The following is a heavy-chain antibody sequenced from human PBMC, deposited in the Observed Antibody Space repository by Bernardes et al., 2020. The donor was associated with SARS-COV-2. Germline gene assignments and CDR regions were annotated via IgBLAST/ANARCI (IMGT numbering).Heavy chain of an antibody. J-gene: IGHJ4*02. CDR1: GYTFTGYY. CDR3: AGRDEYSSSSVDY. CDR2: INPNSGGT. D-gene: IGHD6-6*01. Sequence: ASVKVSCKASGYTFTGYYMHWVRQAPGQGLEWMGWINPNSGGTNYAQKFQGRVTMTRDTSISTAYMELSRLRSDDTAVYYCAGRDEYSSSSVDYWGQGTLVTVSS. V-gene: IGHV1-2*02.